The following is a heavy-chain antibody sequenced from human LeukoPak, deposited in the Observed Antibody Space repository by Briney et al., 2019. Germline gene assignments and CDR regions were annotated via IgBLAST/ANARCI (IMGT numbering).Heavy chain of an antibody. CDR1: GFTFSSYW. J-gene: IGHJ4*02. D-gene: IGHD3-10*01. CDR2: IKQDGSEK. V-gene: IGHV3-7*01. Sequence: GGSLRLSCAASGFTFSSYWMSWVRQAPGKGLEWVANIKQDGSEKYYVDSVKGRFTISRDNAKNSLYLQMNSLRAEDTAVYYCARDQVTAFKLLWFGEARYPGGVDYWGQGTLVTVSS. CDR3: ARDQVTAFKLLWFGEARYPGGVDY.